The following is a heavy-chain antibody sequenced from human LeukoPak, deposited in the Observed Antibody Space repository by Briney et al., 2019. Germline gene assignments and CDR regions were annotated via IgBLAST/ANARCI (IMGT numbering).Heavy chain of an antibody. V-gene: IGHV4-39*07. J-gene: IGHJ5*02. CDR3: ARKVRITMVRGDDYNWFDP. Sequence: SETLSLTCTVSGGSISSSSYYWGWIRQPPGKGLEWIGSIYHSGSTYYNPSLKSRVTISVDTSKNQFSLKLSSVTAADTAVYYCARKVRITMVRGDDYNWFDPWGQGTLVTVSS. CDR2: IYHSGST. D-gene: IGHD3-10*01. CDR1: GGSISSSSYY.